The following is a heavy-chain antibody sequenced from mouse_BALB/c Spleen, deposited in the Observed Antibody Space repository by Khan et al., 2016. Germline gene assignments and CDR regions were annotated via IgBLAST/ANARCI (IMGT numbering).Heavy chain of an antibody. D-gene: IGHD1-1*01. Sequence: QIQLVQSGPELKKPGETVKISCKASGYTFTDYSMHWVKQAPGKGLKWMGWINTETGEPTYADDFKGRFAFSLETSASTAYLQINNLKNEDTATYFCAMPYYFGRPPYAMDYWGQGTSVTVSS. CDR3: AMPYYFGRPPYAMDY. J-gene: IGHJ4*01. CDR2: INTETGEP. V-gene: IGHV9-2-1*01. CDR1: GYTFTDYS.